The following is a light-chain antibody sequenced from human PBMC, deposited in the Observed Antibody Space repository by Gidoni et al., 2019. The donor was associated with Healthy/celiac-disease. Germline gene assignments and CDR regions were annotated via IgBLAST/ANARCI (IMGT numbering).Light chain of an antibody. V-gene: IGKV1-27*01. CDR1: QGISNY. J-gene: IGKJ1*01. Sequence: DIQMTQSPSSLSASVGDRVTITCRASQGISNYLAWYKQKPGKVPKLLIYAASTLQSGVPSRLSGSGAGTEFTLSIRRMQPEDVETYYCQKYNSESWEFGQGTKVEIK. CDR2: AAS. CDR3: QKYNSESWE.